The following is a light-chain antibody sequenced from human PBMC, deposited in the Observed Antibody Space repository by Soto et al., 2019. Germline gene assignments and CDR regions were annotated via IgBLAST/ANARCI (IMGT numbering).Light chain of an antibody. CDR3: QQYKNWPPLT. CDR2: GAF. V-gene: IGKV3-15*01. J-gene: IGKJ4*01. Sequence: EIVMTQSPATLSVSPGERATLSCRASQSVSSNLAWYQQKPGQAPRLLIYGAFTRATGIPVRFSGSGSGTEFTLTISSLQSEDFAVYYCQQYKNWPPLTFGGGTKMEIK. CDR1: QSVSSN.